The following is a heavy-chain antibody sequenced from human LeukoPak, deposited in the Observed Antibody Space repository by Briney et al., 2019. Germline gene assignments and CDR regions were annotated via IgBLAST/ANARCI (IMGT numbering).Heavy chain of an antibody. Sequence: SETLSLTCTVSGGSISSGGYYWSWIRQHPGKGLEWIGYIYYSGSTNYNPSLKSRVIISVDTSKNQFSLKLSSVTAADTAVYYCARDNSYGDYQRGRFDPWGQGTLVTVSS. CDR1: GGSISSGGYY. CDR2: IYYSGST. D-gene: IGHD4-17*01. CDR3: ARDNSYGDYQRGRFDP. J-gene: IGHJ5*02. V-gene: IGHV4-61*08.